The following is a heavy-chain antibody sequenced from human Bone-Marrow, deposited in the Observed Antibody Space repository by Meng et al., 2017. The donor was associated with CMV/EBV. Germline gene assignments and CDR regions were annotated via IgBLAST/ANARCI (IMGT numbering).Heavy chain of an antibody. CDR3: ARGRGFFWSDGMDV. J-gene: IGHJ6*02. CDR2: INHSGST. D-gene: IGHD3-3*01. CDR1: GGSFSGYY. V-gene: IGHV4-34*01. Sequence: SETLSLTCVVYGGSFSGYYWSWIRQPPGKGLEWIGKINHSGSTNYNPSLKSRVTISVDTSKNQFSLKLSSATAADTAVYYCARGRGFFWSDGMDVWGQGTTVTVSS.